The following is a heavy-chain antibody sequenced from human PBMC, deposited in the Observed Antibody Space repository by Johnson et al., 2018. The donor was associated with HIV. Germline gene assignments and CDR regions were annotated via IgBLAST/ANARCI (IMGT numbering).Heavy chain of an antibody. Sequence: QVQLVESGGGLVQPGGSLRLSCAASGFTFSTYAMHWVRQAPGKGLEWVTVISFDGSNYYYTESVKGRFTISRDKSKNTLYLQMNSLTTEDTAAYYCARGGGCGGDCYSGFDAFDIWGQGTMVTVS. CDR3: ARGGGCGGDCYSGFDAFDI. CDR2: ISFDGSNY. V-gene: IGHV3-30-3*01. J-gene: IGHJ3*02. CDR1: GFTFSTYA. D-gene: IGHD2-21*01.